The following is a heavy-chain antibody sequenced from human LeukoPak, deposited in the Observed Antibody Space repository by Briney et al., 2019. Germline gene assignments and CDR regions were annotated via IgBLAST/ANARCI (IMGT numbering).Heavy chain of an antibody. CDR3: ARGRVGYCSGGSCYKTYNWFDP. V-gene: IGHV4-34*01. D-gene: IGHD2-15*01. CDR1: GGSFSGYY. Sequence: SETLSLTCAVSGGSFSGYYWSWIRQPPGKGLEWIGEINHSGSTNYNPSLKSRVTISVDTSKNQFSLKLSSVTAADTAVYYCARGRVGYCSGGSCYKTYNWFDPWGQGTLVTVSS. CDR2: INHSGST. J-gene: IGHJ5*01.